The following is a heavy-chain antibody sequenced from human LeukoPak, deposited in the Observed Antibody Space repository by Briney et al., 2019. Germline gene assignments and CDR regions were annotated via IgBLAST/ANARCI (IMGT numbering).Heavy chain of an antibody. CDR3: ARIAVAGIVDY. CDR1: GGSISSYY. Sequence: SETLSLTCTVSGGSISSYYWIWIRQPPGKGLEWIGYIYYSGSTNYNPSLKSRVTISVDTSKNQFSLKLSSVTAADTAVYYCARIAVAGIVDYWGQGTLVTVSS. D-gene: IGHD6-19*01. J-gene: IGHJ4*02. CDR2: IYYSGST. V-gene: IGHV4-59*08.